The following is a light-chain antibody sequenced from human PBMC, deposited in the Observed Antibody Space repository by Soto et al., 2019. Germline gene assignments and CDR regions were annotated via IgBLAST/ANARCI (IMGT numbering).Light chain of an antibody. J-gene: IGKJ1*01. CDR3: QQYDTYWT. Sequence: DIQMTQSPSTLSASVGDRVIITCRASQGINRWLAWYQQKPGKAPKLLISKASTLESGVPLRFSGSGSGTEFTLTISSLQPDDFANYYCQQYDTYWTFGQGTKVEIK. CDR2: KAS. CDR1: QGINRW. V-gene: IGKV1-5*03.